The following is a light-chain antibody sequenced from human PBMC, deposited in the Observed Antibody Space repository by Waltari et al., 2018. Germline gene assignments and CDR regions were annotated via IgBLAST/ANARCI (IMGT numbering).Light chain of an antibody. CDR1: QSVSSSY. CDR2: GAT. Sequence: EIVLTPSPGTLSLSPGERATLSCRASQSVSSSYLAWYQQKPGQAPRLLIYGATSRATGIPDRFSGSGSGTDFTLTISRLAPEDFAVYYCQQYGSSPLTFGAGTKVEIK. J-gene: IGKJ4*01. CDR3: QQYGSSPLT. V-gene: IGKV3-20*01.